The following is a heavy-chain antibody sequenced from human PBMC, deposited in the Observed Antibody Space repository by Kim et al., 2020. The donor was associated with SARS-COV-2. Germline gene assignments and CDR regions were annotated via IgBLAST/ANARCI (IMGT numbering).Heavy chain of an antibody. D-gene: IGHD6-13*01. J-gene: IGHJ6*02. Sequence: STSLKTRLTISKDTSKNQVVLTMTNMDPVDTATYYCARISWYTKFYGMDVWGQGTTVTVSS. V-gene: IGHV2-70*01. CDR3: ARISWYTKFYGMDV.